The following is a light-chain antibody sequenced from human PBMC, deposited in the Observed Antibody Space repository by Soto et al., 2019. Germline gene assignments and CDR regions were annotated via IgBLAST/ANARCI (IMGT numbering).Light chain of an antibody. CDR2: DDY. Sequence: QSVLTQPPSVSAAPGQKVPVSCSGSSSNIGNNFVSWYQQLPGTAPKLLIYDDYHRPSGIPDRFSGSKSGTSATLGITGLQTGDEADYYCGTWDSSLSAGVFGGGTKLTVL. J-gene: IGLJ2*01. V-gene: IGLV1-51*01. CDR3: GTWDSSLSAGV. CDR1: SSNIGNNF.